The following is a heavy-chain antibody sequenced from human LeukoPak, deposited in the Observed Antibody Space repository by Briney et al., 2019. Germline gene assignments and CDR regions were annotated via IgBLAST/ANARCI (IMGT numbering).Heavy chain of an antibody. J-gene: IGHJ4*02. CDR2: INPNSGGT. Sequence: ASVKVSCKASGYTFSGYYMHWVRQAPGQGLEWMGWINPNSGGTNYAQKFQRRLPMTRHTSISTAYMELSRLRSDDTAVYYCARGSSGWYKNFLYWGQGTLVTVSS. CDR3: ARGSSGWYKNFLY. V-gene: IGHV1-2*02. D-gene: IGHD6-19*01. CDR1: GYTFSGYY.